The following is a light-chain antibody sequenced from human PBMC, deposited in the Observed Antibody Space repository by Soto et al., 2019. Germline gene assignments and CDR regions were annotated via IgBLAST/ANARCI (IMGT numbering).Light chain of an antibody. CDR1: SSDVGGYNY. CDR3: SSYTSSSTLGVV. CDR2: DVT. V-gene: IGLV2-11*01. J-gene: IGLJ2*01. Sequence: QSALTQPRSVSGSPGQSVTISCTGTSSDVGGYNYVSWYQQHPGRAPKFMIYDVTKRPSGVPDRFSGSKSGNTASLTISGLQVEDEADYYCSSYTSSSTLGVVFGGGTKLTVL.